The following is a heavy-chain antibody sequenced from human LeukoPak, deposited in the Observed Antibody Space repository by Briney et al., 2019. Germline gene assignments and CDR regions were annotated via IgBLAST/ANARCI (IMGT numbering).Heavy chain of an antibody. V-gene: IGHV3-23*01. CDR1: GFTFSSYA. CDR2: ISDSGGST. CDR3: AKDMGITGTTGAFDY. Sequence: GGSLRLSCAASGFTFSSYAMSWVRQAPGKGLEWVSAISDSGGSTYYADSVKGRFTISRDNSKNTLYLQMNSLRAEDTAVYYCAKDMGITGTTGAFDYWGQGTLVTVSS. D-gene: IGHD1-7*01. J-gene: IGHJ4*02.